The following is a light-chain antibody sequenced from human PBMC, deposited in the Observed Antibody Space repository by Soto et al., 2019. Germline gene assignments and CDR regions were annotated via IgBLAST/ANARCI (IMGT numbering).Light chain of an antibody. CDR1: QSVSSY. V-gene: IGKV3-11*01. CDR2: DAS. J-gene: IGKJ5*01. CDR3: QQRSNWPR. Sequence: EIVLTQSPATLSLSPGERATLSCRASQSVSSYLAWYQQKPGQAPRLLIYDASNRATGIPARFSGSGSGTDFTLTISSLEPEDFAVYYCQQRSNWPRFGQGTRLEIK.